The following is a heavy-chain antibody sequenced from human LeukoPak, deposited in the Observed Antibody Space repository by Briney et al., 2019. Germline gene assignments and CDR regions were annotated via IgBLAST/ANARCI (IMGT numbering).Heavy chain of an antibody. CDR1: GFTFSNYC. V-gene: IGHV3-7*04. D-gene: IGHD1-26*01. CDR2: IRQDGSEK. Sequence: GGSLRLSCAASGFTFSNYCMNWVRQAPGKGLEWVSNIRQDGSEKYYADSVKGRFTISRDNAKNSLYLQMNSLRDEDTAVYYCARARDGSYDYWGQGTLVTVSS. CDR3: ARARDGSYDY. J-gene: IGHJ4*02.